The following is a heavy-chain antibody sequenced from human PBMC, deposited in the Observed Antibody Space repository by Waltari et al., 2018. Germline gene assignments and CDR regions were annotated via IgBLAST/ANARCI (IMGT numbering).Heavy chain of an antibody. CDR3: ARDHYDWVGVYYYGMDV. D-gene: IGHD3-16*01. J-gene: IGHJ6*02. V-gene: IGHV1-3*04. CDR1: GYRITSFV. Sequence: QLQLVQSGTEVKKPGASVKVSCKASGYRITSFVIHWVRQAPGQRLEWMGWINTANGNGKLSEGVQGRVTFSSDTSASTVYMELSGLRSEDTAVYYCARDHYDWVGVYYYGMDVWGQGTSVTVSS. CDR2: INTANGNG.